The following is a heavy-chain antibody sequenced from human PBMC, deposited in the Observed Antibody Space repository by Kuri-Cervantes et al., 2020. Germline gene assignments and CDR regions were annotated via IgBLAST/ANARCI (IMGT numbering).Heavy chain of an antibody. CDR1: GGTFSSYA. Sequence: SVKVSCKASGGTFSSYAISWVRQAPGQGLEWMGGNIPIFGTANYAQKFQGRVTITTDESTSTAYMELSSLRSEDTAVYYCARDGPMVGGTWFDPWGQGTLVTVSS. J-gene: IGHJ5*02. CDR2: NIPIFGTA. V-gene: IGHV1-69*05. D-gene: IGHD3-10*01. CDR3: ARDGPMVGGTWFDP.